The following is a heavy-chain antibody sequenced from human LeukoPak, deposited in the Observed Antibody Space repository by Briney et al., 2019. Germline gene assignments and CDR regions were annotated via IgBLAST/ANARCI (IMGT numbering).Heavy chain of an antibody. CDR1: GYTFTGYY. Sequence: ASVKVPCKASGYTFTGYYMHWVRQAPGQGLEWMGWINPNSGGTNYAQKFQGRVTMTRDTSISTAYMELSRLRSDDTAVYYCARGPMGDDYYDSSGYYSNYFDYWGQGTLVTVSS. D-gene: IGHD3-22*01. CDR2: INPNSGGT. V-gene: IGHV1-2*02. J-gene: IGHJ4*02. CDR3: ARGPMGDDYYDSSGYYSNYFDY.